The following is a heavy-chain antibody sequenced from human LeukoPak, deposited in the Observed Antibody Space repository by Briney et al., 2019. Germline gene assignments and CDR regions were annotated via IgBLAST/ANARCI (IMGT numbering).Heavy chain of an antibody. CDR2: IYTSGST. V-gene: IGHV4-61*02. Sequence: SETLSLTCTVSGNSISSGDNYWSWIRQPAGKGLEWIGRIYTSGSTNYNPSLKSRVTMSVDTSKNQFSLKLSSVTAADTAVYYCARDYLPGYFDWLDRKGWFDPWGQGTLVTVSS. CDR1: GNSISSGDNY. D-gene: IGHD3-9*01. CDR3: ARDYLPGYFDWLDRKGWFDP. J-gene: IGHJ5*02.